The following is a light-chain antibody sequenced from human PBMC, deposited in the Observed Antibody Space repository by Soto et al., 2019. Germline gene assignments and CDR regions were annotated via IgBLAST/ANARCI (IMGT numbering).Light chain of an antibody. CDR2: DTS. V-gene: IGKV3-11*01. CDR3: QQRHLWPIT. Sequence: EIVLTQSPATLSLSTGERATLSCRASQRVSSYLAWYQQKPGQVPRLVIYDTSNRATGLTARFSGSGSGTDFTLTISSLEPEDFAVYYCQQRHLWPITFGKGTRVEIK. CDR1: QRVSSY. J-gene: IGKJ5*01.